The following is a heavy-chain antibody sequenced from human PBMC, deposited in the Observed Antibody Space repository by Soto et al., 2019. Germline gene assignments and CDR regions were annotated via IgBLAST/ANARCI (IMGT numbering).Heavy chain of an antibody. CDR1: GYTFTNYR. CDR3: ARDFTPTAGGSGSYYNVYYYYGMDV. CDR2: INPSGGST. V-gene: IGHV1-46*01. Sequence: ASVKVSCKASGYTFTNYRIAWVRQAPGQGLEWMGIINPSGGSTSYARKCQGRVTMTRDTSTSTVYMELSRLRSEDTAVYYCARDFTPTAGGSGSYYNVYYYYGMDVWGQGTTVTVSS. D-gene: IGHD3-10*01. J-gene: IGHJ6*02.